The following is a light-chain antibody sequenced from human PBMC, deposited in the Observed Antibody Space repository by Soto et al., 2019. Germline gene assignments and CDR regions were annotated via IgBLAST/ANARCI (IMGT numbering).Light chain of an antibody. CDR2: DAS. Sequence: ENVLTQSPATLSLSPGERATLSCGASQSVSGTYLAWYQQKPGLAPRLLIYDASNRATGIPARFSGSGSGTDFTLTISGLEPEDFAVYYCQQRSNWPPKFGQGTKVDIK. J-gene: IGKJ1*01. CDR3: QQRSNWPPK. CDR1: QSVSGTY. V-gene: IGKV3-11*01.